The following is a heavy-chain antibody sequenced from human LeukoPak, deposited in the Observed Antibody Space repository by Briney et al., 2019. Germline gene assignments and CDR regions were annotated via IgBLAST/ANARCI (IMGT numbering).Heavy chain of an antibody. J-gene: IGHJ4*02. Sequence: SETLSLTCTVSGGSISTYYWSWIRQPPGKGLEWIGYIYHSGSTNYNPSLKSRITISVDTSQNQFSLKLSSVTAADTAVYYCARDGYSGSDALWGQGALVTVSS. D-gene: IGHD5-12*01. CDR1: GGSISTYY. V-gene: IGHV4-59*01. CDR2: IYHSGST. CDR3: ARDGYSGSDAL.